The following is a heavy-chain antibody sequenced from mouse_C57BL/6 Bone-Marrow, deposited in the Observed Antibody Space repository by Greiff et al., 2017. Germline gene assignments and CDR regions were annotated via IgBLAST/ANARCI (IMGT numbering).Heavy chain of an antibody. D-gene: IGHD2-4*01. CDR3: ASLYYDYDVGFAY. CDR1: GYTFTSYW. V-gene: IGHV1-59*01. Sequence: VQLQQPGAELVRPGTSVKLSCKASGYTFTSYWMHWVKQRPGQGLEWIGVIDPSDSYTNYNQKFKGKATLSVDTSSSTAYMQLSSLTSEDSAVYYCASLYYDYDVGFAYWGQGTLVTVSA. J-gene: IGHJ3*01. CDR2: IDPSDSYT.